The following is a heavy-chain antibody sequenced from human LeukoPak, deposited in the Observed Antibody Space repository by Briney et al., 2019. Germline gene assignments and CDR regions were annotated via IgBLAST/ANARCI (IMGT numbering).Heavy chain of an antibody. J-gene: IGHJ4*02. CDR1: GGSFSGYY. Sequence: SETLSLTCAVYGGSFSGYYWSWIREPPGKGLEWIGEINHSGSTNYNPSLKSRVTISVDTSKNQFSLKLNSVTAADTAVYYCARGDSSGHPDFDYWGKGTLVTVSS. CDR3: ARGDSSGHPDFDY. D-gene: IGHD3-22*01. V-gene: IGHV4-34*01. CDR2: INHSGST.